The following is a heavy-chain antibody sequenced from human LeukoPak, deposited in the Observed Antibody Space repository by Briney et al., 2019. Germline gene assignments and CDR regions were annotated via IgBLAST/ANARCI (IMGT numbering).Heavy chain of an antibody. Sequence: GGYLRRYCAASGFTFSSYAMSWVRQAPGKGLEWVSAISGSGDNTDYADSVKGRFSMSTANSTNTLYLQMNSLRAEDTAVDYCEKGSYGGYIGPWGQGTLVAVSS. CDR2: ISGSGDNT. CDR3: EKGSYGGYIGP. V-gene: IGHV3-23*01. D-gene: IGHD4-23*01. CDR1: GFTFSSYA. J-gene: IGHJ5*02.